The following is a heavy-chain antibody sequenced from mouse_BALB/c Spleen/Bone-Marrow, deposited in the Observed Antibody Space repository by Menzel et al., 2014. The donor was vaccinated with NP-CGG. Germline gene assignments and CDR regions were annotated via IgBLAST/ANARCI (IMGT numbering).Heavy chain of an antibody. V-gene: IGHV1S81*02. CDR2: INPSNGRT. CDR1: GYTFTNYW. Sequence: QAQLQQSGAELVKPGASVKESCKASGYTFTNYWMHWVKQRPGQGLEWIGEINPSNGRTNYNEKFESKVALTVDKSSSPAYMQLSSLTSKDAAVYYCAGWHGNDVGYALDYWGQGTSVTVSS. CDR3: AGWHGNDVGYALDY. D-gene: IGHD2-2*01. J-gene: IGHJ4*01.